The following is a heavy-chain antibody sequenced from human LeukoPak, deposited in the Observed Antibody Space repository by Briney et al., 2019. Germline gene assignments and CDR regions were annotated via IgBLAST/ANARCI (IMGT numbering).Heavy chain of an antibody. CDR2: ISYDGSNK. Sequence: GGSLRLSCAASGFAVKSSYMNWVRQAPGKGLEWVAVISYDGSNKYYADSVKGRFTISRDNSKNTLYLQMNSLRAEDTAVYYCAREWGLVVVRPANFDYWGQGPLVTVSS. J-gene: IGHJ4*02. CDR3: AREWGLVVVRPANFDY. V-gene: IGHV3-30*03. D-gene: IGHD2-2*01. CDR1: GFAVKSSY.